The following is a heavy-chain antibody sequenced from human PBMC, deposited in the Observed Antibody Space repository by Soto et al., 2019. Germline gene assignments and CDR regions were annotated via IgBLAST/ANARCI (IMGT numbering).Heavy chain of an antibody. Sequence: VSVRVSCKASGYSFTSYGISWVRQAPGQGLEWMGWISAYNGNTNYAQKLQGRVTMTTDTSTSTAYMELRSLRSDDTAVYYCARVRWDDILTLGWFDPWGQGTLVTVSS. V-gene: IGHV1-18*01. J-gene: IGHJ5*01. D-gene: IGHD3-9*01. CDR2: ISAYNGNT. CDR3: ARVRWDDILTLGWFDP. CDR1: GYSFTSYG.